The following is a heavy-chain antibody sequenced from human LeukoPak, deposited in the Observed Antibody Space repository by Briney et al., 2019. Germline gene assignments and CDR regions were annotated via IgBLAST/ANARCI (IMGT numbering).Heavy chain of an antibody. V-gene: IGHV3-49*04. CDR1: GFTFGDYA. CDR3: TRAYVWGPGAYFDY. J-gene: IGHJ4*02. Sequence: TGGSLRLSCTASGFTFGDYAMSWVRQAPGKGLEWVGFIRSKAYGGTTEYAASVKGRFTISRDGSKSTAYLQMNSLKTEDTAVYYCTRAYVWGPGAYFDYWGQGTLVTVSS. CDR2: IRSKAYGGTT. D-gene: IGHD3-16*01.